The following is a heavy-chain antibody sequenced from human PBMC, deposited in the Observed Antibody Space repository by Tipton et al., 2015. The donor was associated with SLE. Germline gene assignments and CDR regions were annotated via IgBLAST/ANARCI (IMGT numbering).Heavy chain of an antibody. Sequence: GLVKPSETLSLTCSVSGGSFTSYYWSWIRQPPGKGLEWIGHINPSGSNNYNPSLRSRVAMSVDTSKNHFSLRLTSLTAADTAVYYCARHDTIWVEGVIVLWYGMDVWGQGITVIVSS. CDR1: GGSFTSYY. J-gene: IGHJ6*02. CDR2: INPSGSN. V-gene: IGHV4-59*08. CDR3: ARHDTIWVEGVIVLWYGMDV. D-gene: IGHD3-16*01.